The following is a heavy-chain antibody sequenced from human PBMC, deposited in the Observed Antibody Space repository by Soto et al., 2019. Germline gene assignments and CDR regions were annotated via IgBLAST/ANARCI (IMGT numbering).Heavy chain of an antibody. V-gene: IGHV3-30*03. CDR1: GFTFSSYG. CDR2: ISYDGANK. J-gene: IGHJ6*02. D-gene: IGHD6-19*01. Sequence: GGSLRLSCAASGFTFSSYGMHWVRRAPGKGLEWVALISYDGANKYYAESVKGRFTISRDNSKNTLYLQMNSLRPDDTAVYYCVRSGYRSGWYYGMDVWGQGTTVTVSS. CDR3: VRSGYRSGWYYGMDV.